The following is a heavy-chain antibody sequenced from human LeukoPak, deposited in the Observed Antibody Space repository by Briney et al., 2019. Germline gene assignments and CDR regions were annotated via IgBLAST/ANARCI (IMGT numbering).Heavy chain of an antibody. V-gene: IGHV3-7*05. CDR2: IKHDGTEK. J-gene: IGHJ4*02. CDR3: VRDRRRSSSSFDY. Sequence: GGSLRLSCTASGIPFNIYWMSWVRQAPGKGLEWVANIKHDGTEKYYVDSVKGRFTISRDNTRNSLSLQMNSLRADDTAVYYCVRDRRRSSSSFDYLGQGTLVAVSS. D-gene: IGHD2-2*01. CDR1: GIPFNIYW.